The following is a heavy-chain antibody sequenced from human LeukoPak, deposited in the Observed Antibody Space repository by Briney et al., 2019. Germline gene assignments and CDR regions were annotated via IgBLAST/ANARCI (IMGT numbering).Heavy chain of an antibody. CDR3: AKDVLDIVVVPAARVYYYYYYMDV. Sequence: GGSLRLSCAASGFTFSSYAMSWVRQAPGKGLEWVSAISGSGGSTYYADSVKGRFTISRDNSKNTLYLRMNSLRAEDTAVYYCAKDVLDIVVVPAARVYYYYYYMDVWGKGTTVTVSS. J-gene: IGHJ6*03. CDR2: ISGSGGST. CDR1: GFTFSSYA. V-gene: IGHV3-23*01. D-gene: IGHD2-2*01.